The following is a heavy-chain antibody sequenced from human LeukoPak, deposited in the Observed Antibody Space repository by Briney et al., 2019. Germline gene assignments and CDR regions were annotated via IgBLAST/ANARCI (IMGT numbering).Heavy chain of an antibody. D-gene: IGHD2-2*01. CDR2: INHSGST. J-gene: IGHJ6*03. CDR3: ARGAAYFIVVVPAARGYMDV. Sequence: SETLSLTCAVYGGSFSGYYWSWIRQPPGKGLKWLGEINHSGSTNYNPSLKSRVTISVDTSKNQFALKLSSVTAADTAVYYCARGAAYFIVVVPAARGYMDVWGKGTTVTVSS. CDR1: GGSFSGYY. V-gene: IGHV4-34*01.